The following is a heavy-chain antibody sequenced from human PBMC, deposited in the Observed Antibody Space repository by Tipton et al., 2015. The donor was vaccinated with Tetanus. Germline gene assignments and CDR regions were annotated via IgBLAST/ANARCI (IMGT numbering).Heavy chain of an antibody. D-gene: IGHD2-8*01. Sequence: SLRLSCAASGFPFNTYAMHWVRQAPGKGLEWVAVIWYDGTTTYYADSVEGRFAISRDNSKNILYLQMDSLRAEDTAVYYCTKDVGIVLFDYWGQGTLVTVSS. J-gene: IGHJ4*02. CDR1: GFPFNTYA. CDR2: IWYDGTTT. V-gene: IGHV3-33*06. CDR3: TKDVGIVLFDY.